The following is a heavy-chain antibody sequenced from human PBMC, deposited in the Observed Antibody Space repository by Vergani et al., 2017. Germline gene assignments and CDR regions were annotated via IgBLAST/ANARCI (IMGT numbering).Heavy chain of an antibody. CDR3: TTDNQQSSLGHCSVTNCYGGVFDI. CDR1: GFPFINAW. J-gene: IGHJ3*02. D-gene: IGHD2-15*01. CDR2: IKSKTDDGTT. Sequence: EVQLVESGGGLVKPGGSLTLSFAASGFPFINAWITLVPPAPWKGLEWFGRIKSKTDDGTTYYAAPVKGKFTISRDDSKNTLYLQMNSLKTEYTAVYYCTTDNQQSSLGHCSVTNCYGGVFDIWGQGTVVTVSS. V-gene: IGHV3-15*01.